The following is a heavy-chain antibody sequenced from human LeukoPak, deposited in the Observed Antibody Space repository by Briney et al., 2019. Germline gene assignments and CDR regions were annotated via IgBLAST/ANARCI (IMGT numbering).Heavy chain of an antibody. CDR2: IKQDGSEK. D-gene: IGHD1-26*01. CDR1: GFTFSSYW. J-gene: IGHJ4*02. Sequence: HPGGSLRLSCAASGFTFSSYWMSWVRQAPGKGLEWVANIKQDGSEKYYVDSVKGRFTTSRDNAKNSLYLQMNSLRAEDTAVYYCARSIVGAPFDYWGQGTLVTVSS. CDR3: ARSIVGAPFDY. V-gene: IGHV3-7*03.